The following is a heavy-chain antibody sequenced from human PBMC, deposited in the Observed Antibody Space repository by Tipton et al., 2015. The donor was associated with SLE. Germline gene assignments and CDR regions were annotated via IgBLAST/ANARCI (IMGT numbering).Heavy chain of an antibody. CDR1: GGSISSSSYY. V-gene: IGHV4-39*02. CDR3: ARGYSSSWSDLDY. J-gene: IGHJ4*02. D-gene: IGHD6-13*01. Sequence: TLSLTCTVSGGSISSSSYYWGWIRQPPGKGLEWIGSIYYSGSTYYNPSLKSRITISVDTSKNHFSLKLSSVTAADTAVYYCARGYSSSWSDLDYWGQGTLVTVSS. CDR2: IYYSGST.